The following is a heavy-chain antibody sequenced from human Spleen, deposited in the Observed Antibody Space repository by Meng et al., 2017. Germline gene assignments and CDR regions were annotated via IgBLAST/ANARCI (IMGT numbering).Heavy chain of an antibody. D-gene: IGHD1-26*01. Sequence: SETLSLTCAVYGGSFSGHYWSWIRQPPGKGLEWIGEINHSGSTNYNPSLESRVTISEDPSKNQFSLKVSSVTAADTAVYYCARGQSSGSYWPYFDYWGQGTLVTVS. V-gene: IGHV4-34*01. J-gene: IGHJ4*02. CDR2: INHSGST. CDR3: ARGQSSGSYWPYFDY. CDR1: GGSFSGHY.